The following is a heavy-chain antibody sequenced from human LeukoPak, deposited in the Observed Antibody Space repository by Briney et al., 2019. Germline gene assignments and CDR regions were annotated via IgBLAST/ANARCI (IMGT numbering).Heavy chain of an antibody. CDR3: ARYTVTTGGDAFDI. Sequence: SETLSLTCTVSGGSIGGYYWSWIRQPPGKGLEWIGYIYYTGTTNYSPSLKSRVTISVDTSKNQFSLMLSSVTAADTAVYYCARYTVTTGGDAFDIWGQGTMVTVSS. CDR2: IYYTGTT. D-gene: IGHD4-17*01. J-gene: IGHJ3*02. V-gene: IGHV4-59*08. CDR1: GGSIGGYY.